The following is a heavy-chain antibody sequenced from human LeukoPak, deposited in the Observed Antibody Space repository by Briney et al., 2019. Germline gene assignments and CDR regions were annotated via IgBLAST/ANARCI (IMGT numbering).Heavy chain of an antibody. V-gene: IGHV3-7*04. CDR1: GFTFSDYY. D-gene: IGHD6-13*01. J-gene: IGHJ5*02. CDR3: ARVAAAVPDQ. CDR2: IKQDGSAM. Sequence: PGGSLRLSCAASGFTFSDYYMSWIRQAPGKGLEWVANIKQDGSAMYYMDSVKGRFTISRDNAKNSLYLQMSSLTPEDTAVYYCARVAAAVPDQWGQGTLVTVSS.